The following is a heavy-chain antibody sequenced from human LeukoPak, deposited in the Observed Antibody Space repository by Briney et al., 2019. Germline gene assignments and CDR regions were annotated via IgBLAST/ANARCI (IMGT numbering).Heavy chain of an antibody. CDR2: IHYSGST. J-gene: IGHJ6*02. CDR3: VRDHYYGSGSPYYYGMDV. D-gene: IGHD3-10*01. CDR1: GGSISSYY. Sequence: PSETLSLTCTVSGGSISSYYWSWIRQPPGKGLEWIGYIHYSGSTNYNPSLKSRVTISGDTSKKQSSLKLSSVTAADTAVYYCVRDHYYGSGSPYYYGMDVWGQGTTVTVSS. V-gene: IGHV4-59*01.